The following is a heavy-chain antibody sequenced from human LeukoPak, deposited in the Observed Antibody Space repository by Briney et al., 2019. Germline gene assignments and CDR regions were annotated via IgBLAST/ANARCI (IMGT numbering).Heavy chain of an antibody. D-gene: IGHD2-15*01. CDR3: ARHCSGGSCPLGFDY. Sequence: SETLSLTCTVSGRSISSGSYFCSWIRQPAGKGLEWIGRIYTSGSTNYNPSLKSRVTISVDTSKNQFSLKLSSVTAADTAVYYCARHCSGGSCPLGFDYWGQGTLVTVSS. V-gene: IGHV4-61*02. CDR1: GRSISSGSYF. CDR2: IYTSGST. J-gene: IGHJ4*02.